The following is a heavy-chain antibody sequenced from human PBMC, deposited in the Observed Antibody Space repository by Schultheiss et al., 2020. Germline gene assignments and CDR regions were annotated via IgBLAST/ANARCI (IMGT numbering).Heavy chain of an antibody. Sequence: SETLSLTCAVSGGSISSSNWWSWVRQPPGKGLEWIGEVYHTGTSNYNPSLKSRVTISVDKSKNQFSLKLSSVAAADTAVYYCARGDDSSGFGYYAYWGQGTQVTVSS. V-gene: IGHV4-4*02. CDR2: VYHTGTS. CDR1: GGSISSSNW. J-gene: IGHJ4*02. CDR3: ARGDDSSGFGYYAY. D-gene: IGHD3-22*01.